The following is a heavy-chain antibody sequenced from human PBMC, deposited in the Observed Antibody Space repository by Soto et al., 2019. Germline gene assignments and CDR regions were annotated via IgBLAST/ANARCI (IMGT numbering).Heavy chain of an antibody. CDR3: ARGPNWGKSDCDY. CDR1: GGSVSSSDYY. J-gene: IGHJ4*02. D-gene: IGHD3-16*01. CDR2: IDYSETTSETT. Sequence: QLQLQESGPGVLKPSETLSLTCTVSGGSVSSSDYYWGWVRQTPGKGLEWIGSIDYSETTSETTYYNPSLMSRITISADTSTNQFSLTLRSVTAADTAVYYCARGPNWGKSDCDYWGQGTLVTVSS. V-gene: IGHV4-39*01.